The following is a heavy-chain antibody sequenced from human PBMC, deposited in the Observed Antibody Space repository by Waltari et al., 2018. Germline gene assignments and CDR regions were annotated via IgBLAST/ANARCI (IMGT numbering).Heavy chain of an antibody. V-gene: IGHV4-39*01. CDR3: ARLDDSPPYVGMDV. Sequence: QLQLQESGPGLVKPSETLSLTCTVSGGSISSSSYYWGWIRQPPGQGLAWIGMFYYSGSTYYNPTLKSRVTISVDTSKNQFSLKLSSVTAADTAVYYCARLDDSPPYVGMDVWGQGTTVTVSS. CDR2: FYYSGST. CDR1: GGSISSSSYY. J-gene: IGHJ6*02. D-gene: IGHD2-15*01.